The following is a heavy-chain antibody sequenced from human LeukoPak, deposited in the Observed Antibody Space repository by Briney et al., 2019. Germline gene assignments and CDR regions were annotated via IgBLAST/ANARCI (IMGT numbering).Heavy chain of an antibody. Sequence: GESLKISCAASGFTFSGSAMHWVRQASGKGLEWVGRIRSKANSYATAYAASVKGRFTISRDDSKNTAYLQMNSLKTEDTAVYYCTRGITMVRGVTSPFDYWGQGTLVTVSS. D-gene: IGHD3-10*01. CDR1: GFTFSGSA. CDR2: IRSKANSYAT. CDR3: TRGITMVRGVTSPFDY. V-gene: IGHV3-73*01. J-gene: IGHJ4*02.